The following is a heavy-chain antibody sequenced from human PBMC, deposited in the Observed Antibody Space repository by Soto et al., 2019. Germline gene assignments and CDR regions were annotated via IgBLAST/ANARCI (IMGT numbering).Heavy chain of an antibody. D-gene: IGHD2-2*02. CDR3: ARVSGYCSSTSCYRFYWFDP. V-gene: IGHV4-4*07. Sequence: KPSETLSLTCTVSGGSISSYYWSWIRQPAGKGLEWIGRIYTSGSTNYNPSLKSRVTMSVDTSKNQFSLKLSSVTAADTAVYYCARVSGYCSSTSCYRFYWFDPWGQGTLVTVSS. CDR1: GGSISSYY. CDR2: IYTSGST. J-gene: IGHJ5*02.